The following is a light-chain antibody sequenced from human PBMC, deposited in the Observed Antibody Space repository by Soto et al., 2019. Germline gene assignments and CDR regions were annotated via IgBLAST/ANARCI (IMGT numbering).Light chain of an antibody. V-gene: IGLV2-11*01. J-gene: IGLJ2*01. CDR1: GSDVGGYNY. CDR3: CSYAGSHTYVV. Sequence: QSALTQPRSVSGSPGQSVTISCTGTGSDVGGYNYVSWYQQHPGKAPKVMIYDVSKRPSGVPDRFSGSKSGNTASLTISGLQAEDEADYYCCSYAGSHTYVVFGGGTKLTVL. CDR2: DVS.